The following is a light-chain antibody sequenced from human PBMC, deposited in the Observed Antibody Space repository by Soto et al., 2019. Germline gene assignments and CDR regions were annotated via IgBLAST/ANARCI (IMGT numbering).Light chain of an antibody. V-gene: IGLV2-23*02. J-gene: IGLJ3*02. CDR1: SSDVGSYNL. CDR3: CAYAGSSTWV. CDR2: EVS. Sequence: QSALTQPASVSGSPGQSITISCTGTSSDVGSYNLVSWYQQHPGKAPKLMIYEVSKRPSGVSNRFSGSKSGNTASLTISGLHAEDEADYYCCAYAGSSTWVFGGGTKLT.